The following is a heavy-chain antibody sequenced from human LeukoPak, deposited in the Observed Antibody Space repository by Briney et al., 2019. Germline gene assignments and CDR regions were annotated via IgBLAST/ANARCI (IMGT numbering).Heavy chain of an antibody. CDR2: INPNSGGT. J-gene: IGHJ3*02. Sequence: GASVKVSCKASGYSFTGYYMHWVRQAPGQGLEWMGWINPNSGGTNYAQKFQGRVTMTRDTSISTAYMELSRLRSDDTAVYYCARVSGIAAADAFDIWGQGTMVTVSS. V-gene: IGHV1-2*02. D-gene: IGHD6-13*01. CDR1: GYSFTGYY. CDR3: ARVSGIAAADAFDI.